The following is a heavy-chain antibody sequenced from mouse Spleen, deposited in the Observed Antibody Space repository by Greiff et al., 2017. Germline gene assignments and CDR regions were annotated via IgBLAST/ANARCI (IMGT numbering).Heavy chain of an antibody. CDR1: GFNIKDYY. D-gene: IGHD1-1*01. J-gene: IGHJ3*01. CDR3: TTSIYYYDGSYVAWFAY. CDR2: IDPEDGDT. V-gene: IGHV14-1*01. Sequence: EVQLQQSGAELVRPGASVKLSCTASGFNIKDYYMHWVKQRPEQGLEWIGRIDPEDGDTEYAPKFQGKATMTADTSSNTAYLQLSSLTSEDTAVYYCTTSIYYYDGSYVAWFAYWGQGTLVTVSA.